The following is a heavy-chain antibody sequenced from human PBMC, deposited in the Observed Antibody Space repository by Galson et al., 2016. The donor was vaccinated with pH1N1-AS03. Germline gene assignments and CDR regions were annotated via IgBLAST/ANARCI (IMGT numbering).Heavy chain of an antibody. D-gene: IGHD1-26*01. CDR2: ISHSGKT. J-gene: IGHJ4*02. CDR3: ARFSGSYQFDY. V-gene: IGHV4-38-2*01. CDR1: GYSISSGFH. Sequence: ETLSLTCAVSGYSISSGFHWAWVRQPPSKGLEWIGTISHSGKTYYNPSLTSRVTMSVDTSKNQFSLKLSSVTAADAAVYYCARFSGSYQFDYWGQGTLVTVSS.